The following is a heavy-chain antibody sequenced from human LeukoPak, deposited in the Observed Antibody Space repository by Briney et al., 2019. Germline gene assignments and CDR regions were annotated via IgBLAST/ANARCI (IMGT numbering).Heavy chain of an antibody. CDR3: ARSEADIVATIVDY. D-gene: IGHD5-12*01. Sequence: ASVKVSCKASGGTFSSYAISWVRQAPGQGLEWMGGIIPIFGTANYAQKFQGRVTITADESTSKAYMELSSLRSEDTAVYYCARSEADIVATIVDYWGQGTLVTVCS. CDR1: GGTFSSYA. V-gene: IGHV1-69*13. J-gene: IGHJ4*02. CDR2: IIPIFGTA.